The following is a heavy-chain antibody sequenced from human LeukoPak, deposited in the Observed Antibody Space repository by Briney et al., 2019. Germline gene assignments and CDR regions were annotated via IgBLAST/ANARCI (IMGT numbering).Heavy chain of an antibody. D-gene: IGHD3-10*01. CDR2: ISSSSINK. J-gene: IGHJ4*02. CDR3: AREGNYFDY. Sequence: GGSLRLSCAAYGFTFTSDTMNWVRQAPGKGLEWVSYISSSSINKYYADSVKGRFTISRDDAKNSLYLQMNSLRAEDTAVYYCAREGNYFDYWGQGTLVTVSS. CDR1: GFTFTSDT. V-gene: IGHV3-48*01.